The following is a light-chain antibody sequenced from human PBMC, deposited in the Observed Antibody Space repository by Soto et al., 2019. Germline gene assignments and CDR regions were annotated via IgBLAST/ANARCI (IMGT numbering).Light chain of an antibody. J-gene: IGKJ2*01. V-gene: IGKV3-15*01. CDR2: DAS. Sequence: EIVMTQSPATLSVSPGERATLSCRAGEGVSSGLAWYQQKPGQAPRLLIYDASTRATGIPARFSGSGSGTEFTLTISSLQSEDFAVYYCQHYNNWPPYTFGQGTKLEIK. CDR1: EGVSSG. CDR3: QHYNNWPPYT.